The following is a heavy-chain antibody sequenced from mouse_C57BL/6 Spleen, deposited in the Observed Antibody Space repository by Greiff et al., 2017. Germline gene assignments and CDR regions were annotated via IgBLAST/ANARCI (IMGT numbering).Heavy chain of an antibody. Sequence: DVMLVESGGGLVQPKGSLKLSCAASGFSFNTYAMNWVRQAPGQGLEWVARIRSKSNNYATYYADSVKDQFTISRDDSESMLYLQMNNLKTEDTAMYYCVRRSELHWYFDVWGTGTTVTVSS. J-gene: IGHJ1*03. CDR1: GFSFNTYA. CDR2: IRSKSNNYAT. V-gene: IGHV10-1*01. CDR3: VRRSELHWYFDV. D-gene: IGHD2-12*01.